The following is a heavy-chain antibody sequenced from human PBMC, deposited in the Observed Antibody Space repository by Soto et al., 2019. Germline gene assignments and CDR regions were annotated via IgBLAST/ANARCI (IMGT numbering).Heavy chain of an antibody. CDR2: ISSDGSNK. Sequence: QVQLVESGGGVVQPGRSLRLSCAASGFTFSNYGMHWVRQATGKGLEWVAVISSDGSNKYYADSVKGRFTISRDNSRNTLYLQMNSLRAEDTAVYYCASLGYCTSTSCQTRYYYYGMDVWGQGTAVTVSS. D-gene: IGHD2-2*01. CDR1: GFTFSNYG. V-gene: IGHV3-30*03. J-gene: IGHJ6*02. CDR3: ASLGYCTSTSCQTRYYYYGMDV.